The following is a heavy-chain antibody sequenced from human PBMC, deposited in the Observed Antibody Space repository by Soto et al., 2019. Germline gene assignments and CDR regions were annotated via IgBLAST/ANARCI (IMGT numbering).Heavy chain of an antibody. Sequence: GESLKISCKGSGYSFTIYWIGWLRQMPGKGLEWMGIIYPGDSDTRYSPSFQGQVTISADKSISTAYLQWSSLKASDTAMYYCARHQLPTRLVYYYGMDVWGQGPTVTVSS. J-gene: IGHJ6*02. D-gene: IGHD2-2*01. V-gene: IGHV5-51*01. CDR3: ARHQLPTRLVYYYGMDV. CDR1: GYSFTIYW. CDR2: IYPGDSDT.